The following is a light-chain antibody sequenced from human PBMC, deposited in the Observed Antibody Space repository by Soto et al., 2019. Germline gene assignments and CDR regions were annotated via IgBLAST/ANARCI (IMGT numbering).Light chain of an antibody. CDR2: RNN. CDR1: TSNIGSNY. J-gene: IGLJ1*01. Sequence: QSALTQPPSASGTPGQGVTISCSGSTSNIGSNYVYWYQQLPGTAPKLLIYRNNQRPSGVPDRFSGSKSGTSASLAISGLRSDAEADYLCATWDDSLNGFYVFGTGTKVTVL. V-gene: IGLV1-47*01. CDR3: ATWDDSLNGFYV.